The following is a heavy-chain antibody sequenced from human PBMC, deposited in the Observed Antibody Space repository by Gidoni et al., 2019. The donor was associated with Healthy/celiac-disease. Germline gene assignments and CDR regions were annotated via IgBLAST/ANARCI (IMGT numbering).Heavy chain of an antibody. CDR2: IYYSGST. CDR1: GGSISSYY. CDR3: ARVVAVAGIDY. J-gene: IGHJ4*02. V-gene: IGHV4-59*01. D-gene: IGHD6-19*01. Sequence: QVQLQESGPGLVKPSETLSLTCPVSGGSISSYYWSWIRQPPGKGLEWIGYIYYSGSTNYNPSLKSRVTISVDTSKNQFSLKLSSVTAADTAVYYCARVVAVAGIDYWGQGTLVTVSS.